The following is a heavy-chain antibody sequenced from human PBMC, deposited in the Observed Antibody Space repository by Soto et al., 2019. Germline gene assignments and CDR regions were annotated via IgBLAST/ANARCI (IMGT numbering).Heavy chain of an antibody. CDR2: ISGSGTSA. J-gene: IGHJ3*02. D-gene: IGHD6-19*01. Sequence: EVQLLESGGGLVQPGGSLRLSCAASGFTFSIYAMTWVRQAPGKGLEWVSTISGSGTSAYYADSVKGRFTFSRDNSKHTLHLQMNSLRAEDTALYYCAKLGSNGWYDAFDIWGQGTVVTVSS. CDR1: GFTFSIYA. CDR3: AKLGSNGWYDAFDI. V-gene: IGHV3-23*01.